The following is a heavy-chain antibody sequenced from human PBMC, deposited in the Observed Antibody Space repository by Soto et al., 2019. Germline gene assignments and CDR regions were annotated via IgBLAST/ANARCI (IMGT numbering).Heavy chain of an antibody. J-gene: IGHJ4*02. D-gene: IGHD4-17*01. V-gene: IGHV3-7*03. Sequence: EVQVEESGGGLVQPGGSLRLSCAGSGFTFGRHWMTWVRQASGKGLEWVANIKEDGSEIYYVDSVKGQFTISRDNAKNSVYKQMNSLRAEDMALYYWARETYGDNWQVLDYCGQGTLVTVSA. CDR2: IKEDGSEI. CDR3: ARETYGDNWQVLDY. CDR1: GFTFGRHW.